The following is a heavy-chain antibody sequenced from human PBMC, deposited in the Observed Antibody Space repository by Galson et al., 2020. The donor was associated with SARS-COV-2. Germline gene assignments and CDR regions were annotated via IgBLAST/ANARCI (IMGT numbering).Heavy chain of an antibody. V-gene: IGHV3-21*01. CDR1: GFPFSTYS. Sequence: GGSLRLSCAASGFPFSTYSMNWVRLAPGKGLEWVSSISTSSRYTYYVDSVKGRFSISRDNPRNSLYLQMNSLRAEDTAVYYCARDEGIRGYNYGRLYYGMDVWGQGTTVTVSS. J-gene: IGHJ6*02. CDR2: ISTSSRYT. CDR3: ARDEGIRGYNYGRLYYGMDV. D-gene: IGHD5-18*01.